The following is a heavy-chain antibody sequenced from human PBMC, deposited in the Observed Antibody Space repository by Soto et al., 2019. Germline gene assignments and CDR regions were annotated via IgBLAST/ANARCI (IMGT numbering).Heavy chain of an antibody. V-gene: IGHV3-9*01. D-gene: IGHD2-2*01. CDR3: AKGYCSSTSCYAVHYFDY. CDR1: GFTFDDYA. CDR2: SSWNSGSI. Sequence: EVQLVESGGGLVQPGRSLRLSCAASGFTFDDYAMHWVRQAPGKGLEWVSGSSWNSGSIGYADSVKGRFTISRDNAKNSLYLQMNSLRVEDTALYYCAKGYCSSTSCYAVHYFDYWGQGTLVTVSS. J-gene: IGHJ4*02.